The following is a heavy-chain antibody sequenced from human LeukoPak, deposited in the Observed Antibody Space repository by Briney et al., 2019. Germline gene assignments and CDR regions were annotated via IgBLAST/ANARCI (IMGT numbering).Heavy chain of an antibody. CDR2: ISGSGGST. CDR1: GFTFSSYA. V-gene: IGHV3-23*01. CDR3: AKESQVSAWWLVNPYYFDY. J-gene: IGHJ4*02. Sequence: PGGSLRLSCAASGFTFSSYAMSWVRQAPGKGLEWVSAISGSGGSTYYADSVKGRFTISRDNSKNTLYLQMNSLRAEDTAVYYRAKESQVSAWWLVNPYYFDYWGQGTLVTVSS. D-gene: IGHD6-19*01.